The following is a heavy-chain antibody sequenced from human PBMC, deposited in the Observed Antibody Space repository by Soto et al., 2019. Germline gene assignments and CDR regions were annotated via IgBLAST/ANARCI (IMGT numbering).Heavy chain of an antibody. CDR1: GFTFSDYY. CDR2: ISSSGSTI. Sequence: QVQLVESGGGLVKPGGSLRLSCAASGFTFSDYYMSWIRQAPGKGLEWVSYISSSGSTIYYADSVKGRFTISRDNAKNPLYLQMHSLRAEDTAVYYCASLYGSGSYDYYYYGMDVWGQGTTVTVSS. D-gene: IGHD3-10*01. J-gene: IGHJ6*02. V-gene: IGHV3-11*01. CDR3: ASLYGSGSYDYYYYGMDV.